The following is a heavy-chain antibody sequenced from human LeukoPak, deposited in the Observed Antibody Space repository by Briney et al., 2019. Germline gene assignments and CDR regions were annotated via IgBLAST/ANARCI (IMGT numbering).Heavy chain of an antibody. V-gene: IGHV3-23*01. CDR3: AKEVSVYGDYWGGPDY. D-gene: IGHD4-17*01. CDR1: GFTFSSYA. J-gene: IGHJ4*02. Sequence: GGSLRLSCAASGFTFSSYAKSWVRQAPGKGLEWVSAISGSGGSTYYADSVKGRFTISRDNSKDTLYLQMNSLRAEDTAVYYCAKEVSVYGDYWGGPDYWGQGTLVTVSS. CDR2: ISGSGGST.